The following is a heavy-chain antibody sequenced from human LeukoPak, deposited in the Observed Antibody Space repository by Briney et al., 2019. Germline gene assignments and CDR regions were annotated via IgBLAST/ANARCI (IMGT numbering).Heavy chain of an antibody. V-gene: IGHV4-4*07. J-gene: IGHJ4*02. CDR1: GGSISSYY. D-gene: IGHD3-3*01. Sequence: PSETLSLTCTVSGGSISSYYWSWIRQPAGKGLEWIGRIYTSGSTNYNPSLKSRVTMSVGTSKNQFSLKLSSVTAADTAVYYCARDYDFWSGTTFDYWGQGTLVTVSS. CDR2: IYTSGST. CDR3: ARDYDFWSGTTFDY.